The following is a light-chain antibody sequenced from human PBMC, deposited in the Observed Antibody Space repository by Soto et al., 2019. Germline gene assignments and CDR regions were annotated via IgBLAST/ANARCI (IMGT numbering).Light chain of an antibody. Sequence: EVVLTQSPGTLSLSPGERATLSCRARQSVTSNYLAWYQQKPGQAPRLLIYGASRRATGIPDRFSGSGSGTDFTLTISRLEPEDFAVYYCQRYGNSPQNTFGQGTKLEIK. CDR3: QRYGNSPQNT. J-gene: IGKJ2*01. V-gene: IGKV3-20*01. CDR1: QSVTSNY. CDR2: GAS.